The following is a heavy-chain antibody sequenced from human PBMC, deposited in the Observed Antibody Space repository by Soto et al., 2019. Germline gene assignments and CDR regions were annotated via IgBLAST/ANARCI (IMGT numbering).Heavy chain of an antibody. V-gene: IGHV1-18*01. J-gene: IGHJ4*02. CDR3: ARDPGYCSSTSCYFFNY. D-gene: IGHD2-2*01. CDR2: ISAYNGNT. Sequence: VKVSCRASGYTVTSYGIGWVRQAPGQGLEWMGWISAYNGNTNYAQKLQGRVTMTTDTSTSTAYMELRSLRSDDTAVYYCARDPGYCSSTSCYFFNYWGQGTLVTVSS. CDR1: GYTVTSYG.